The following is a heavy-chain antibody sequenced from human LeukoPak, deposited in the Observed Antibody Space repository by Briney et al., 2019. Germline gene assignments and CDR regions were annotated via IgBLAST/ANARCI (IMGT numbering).Heavy chain of an antibody. V-gene: IGHV3-11*04. CDR3: TRDPRILDY. Sequence: GGSLRLSCAASGFTFSNYGMTWIRQAPGKGLESLSYISGGGNIINYADSVKGRFTISRDNAKNSLYLQMNSLRADDTAVYYCTRDPRILDYWRRGTLVTVSS. J-gene: IGHJ4*02. D-gene: IGHD2-15*01. CDR1: GFTFSNYG. CDR2: ISGGGNII.